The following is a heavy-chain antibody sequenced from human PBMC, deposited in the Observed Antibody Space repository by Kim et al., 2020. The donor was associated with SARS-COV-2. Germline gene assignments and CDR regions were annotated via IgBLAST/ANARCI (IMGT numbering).Heavy chain of an antibody. CDR3: ARVRIAVAGCADY. D-gene: IGHD6-19*01. CDR1: GFTFSSYS. Sequence: GGSLRLSCAASGFTFSSYSMNWVRQAPGKGLEWGSYISSSSSTIYYADSVKGRFTISRDNAKNSLYLQMNSLRDEDTAVYYCARVRIAVAGCADYWGQGTLVTVSS. V-gene: IGHV3-48*02. J-gene: IGHJ4*02. CDR2: ISSSSSTI.